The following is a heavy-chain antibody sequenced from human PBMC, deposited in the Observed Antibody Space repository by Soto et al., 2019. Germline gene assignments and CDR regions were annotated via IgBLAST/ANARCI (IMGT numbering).Heavy chain of an antibody. J-gene: IGHJ2*01. V-gene: IGHV3-30*18. CDR1: GFTFSSFG. CDR2: ISYDGSKT. CDR3: AKERIEAAGTNLFDI. D-gene: IGHD6-13*01. Sequence: GGSLRLSCAASGFTFSSFGIHWVRQAPGKGLEWVALISYDGSKTFYADSVTGRFTISRDNSKNTLYLHMNSLTIEDAAVYYCAKERIEAAGTNLFDICGRGTLVTVSS.